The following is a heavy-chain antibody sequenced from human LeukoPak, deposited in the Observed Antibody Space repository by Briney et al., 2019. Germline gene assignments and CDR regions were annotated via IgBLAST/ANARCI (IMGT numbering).Heavy chain of an antibody. CDR1: GGSISSYY. V-gene: IGHV4-59*01. Sequence: SETLSLTCTVSGGSISSYYWSWIRQPPGKGLEWIGYIYYSGSTNYNPSLKSRVTISVDTSKNQFSLKLSSVTAADTAVYYCARVITIFGVVRKNWFDPWGQGTLVTVSS. D-gene: IGHD3-3*01. CDR2: IYYSGST. CDR3: ARVITIFGVVRKNWFDP. J-gene: IGHJ5*02.